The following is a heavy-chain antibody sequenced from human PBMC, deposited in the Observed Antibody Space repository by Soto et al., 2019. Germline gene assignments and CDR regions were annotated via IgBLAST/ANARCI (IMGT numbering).Heavy chain of an antibody. CDR3: ARGTYYYDSSGYYAY. V-gene: IGHV3-21*01. CDR2: ISSSSSYI. CDR1: GFTFSSYS. D-gene: IGHD3-22*01. J-gene: IGHJ4*02. Sequence: EVPLVESGGGLVKPGGSLRLSCAASGFTFSSYSMNWVRQAPGKGLEWVSSISSSSSYIYYGDSVKGRFTISRDNAKTSLYLQMNSLRAEDTAVYYCARGTYYYDSSGYYAYWGQGSLVTVSS.